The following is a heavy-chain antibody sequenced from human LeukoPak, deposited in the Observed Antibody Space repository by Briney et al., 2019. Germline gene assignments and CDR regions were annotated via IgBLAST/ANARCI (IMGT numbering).Heavy chain of an antibody. CDR3: ARNGAFAVEY. CDR2: FHHSGGT. Sequence: SETLSLTCAVSGGSISGPNWWSWVRQPPGKGLEWIGEFHHSGGTNYNQSLKSRVTISIDKSNNQFSLKLTSVTAADTAVYYCARNGAFAVEYWGRGSLVTVSS. D-gene: IGHD1-1*01. J-gene: IGHJ4*02. CDR1: GGSISGPNW. V-gene: IGHV4-4*02.